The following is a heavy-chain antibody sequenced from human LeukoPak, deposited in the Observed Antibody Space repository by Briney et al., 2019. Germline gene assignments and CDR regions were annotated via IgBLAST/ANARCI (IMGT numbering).Heavy chain of an antibody. CDR3: ARGGYYGSGNDFRFDP. J-gene: IGHJ5*02. V-gene: IGHV4-59*01. CDR2: IYYSGST. CDR1: GGSISSYY. Sequence: SETLSLTCTVSGGSISSYYWSWIRQPPGKGLEWIEYIYYSGSTNYKPSLKSRVTISVDTSKNQFSLKLSSVTAADTAVYYCARGGYYGSGNDFRFDPWGQGTLVTVSS. D-gene: IGHD3-10*01.